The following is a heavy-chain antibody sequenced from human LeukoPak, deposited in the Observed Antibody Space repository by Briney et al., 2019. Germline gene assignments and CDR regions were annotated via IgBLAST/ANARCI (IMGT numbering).Heavy chain of an antibody. D-gene: IGHD4-17*01. Sequence: GGSLTLSCAASGFTFSSYAMSWVRQAPGKGLEWVSALSGSGGSTYYADSVKGRFTISRDNSKNTLYLQMNSLRAEDTAVYYCAKQGSTKTTVTTGGGWFDPWGQGTLVTVSS. CDR1: GFTFSSYA. V-gene: IGHV3-23*01. CDR3: AKQGSTKTTVTTGGGWFDP. CDR2: LSGSGGST. J-gene: IGHJ5*02.